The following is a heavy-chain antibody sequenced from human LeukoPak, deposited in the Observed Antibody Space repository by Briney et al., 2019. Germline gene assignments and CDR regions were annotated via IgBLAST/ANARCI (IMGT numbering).Heavy chain of an antibody. D-gene: IGHD6-6*01. V-gene: IGHV5-51*01. CDR3: ARQSRFYSGSSVGWFDP. J-gene: IGHJ5*02. CDR1: GYSFTSYW. CDR2: IYPGDSDT. Sequence: GESLKISCKGSGYSFTSYWIGWVRQMPGKGLEWMGIIYPGDSDTRYSPSFQGQVTISADKSISTAYLQWSSLKASDTAMYYCARQSRFYSGSSVGWFDPWGQGTLVTVSS.